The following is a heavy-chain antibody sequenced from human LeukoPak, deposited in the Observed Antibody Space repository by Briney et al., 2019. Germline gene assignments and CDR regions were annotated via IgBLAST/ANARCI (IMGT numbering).Heavy chain of an antibody. CDR1: GGSIASDSYF. CDR2: IYYSGSP. V-gene: IGHV4-39*02. D-gene: IGHD3-22*01. CDR3: ARPFAYYYDSSKRDAFDI. Sequence: SETLSLTCTVSGGSIASDSYFWAWIRQPPGKGLEWIGSIYYSGSPHYNPSLQSRATISVDTSKNHFSLKLSSVTAADTAVYYCARPFAYYYDSSKRDAFDIGGQGTMVTVSS. J-gene: IGHJ3*02.